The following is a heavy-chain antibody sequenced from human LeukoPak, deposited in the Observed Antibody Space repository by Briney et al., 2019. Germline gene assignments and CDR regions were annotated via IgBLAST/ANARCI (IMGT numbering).Heavy chain of an antibody. J-gene: IGHJ4*02. D-gene: IGHD6-13*01. CDR3: ARDQSIAAAAIGGIPTDY. CDR1: GYTFTSYG. V-gene: IGHV1-18*01. CDR2: ISAYNGNA. Sequence: ASVKVSCKASGYTFTSYGISWVRQAPGQGLEWMGWISAYNGNANYAQKLQGRVTMTTDTSTSTAYMELRSLRSDDTAVYYCARDQSIAAAAIGGIPTDYWGQGTLVTVSS.